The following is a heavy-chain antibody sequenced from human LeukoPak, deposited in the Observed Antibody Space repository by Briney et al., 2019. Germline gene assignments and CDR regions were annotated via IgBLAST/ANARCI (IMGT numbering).Heavy chain of an antibody. CDR2: IYPGDSDT. V-gene: IGHV5-51*01. Sequence: GGSLQISCKGSGYSFTSYWIGWVRQLPGKGLEWMGIIYPGDSDTRYSPSFQGQVTISADKSISTAYLQWSSLKASDTAMYYCARAVDYYYYGMDVWGQGTTVTVSS. CDR3: ARAVDYYYYGMDV. CDR1: GYSFTSYW. D-gene: IGHD5-24*01. J-gene: IGHJ6*02.